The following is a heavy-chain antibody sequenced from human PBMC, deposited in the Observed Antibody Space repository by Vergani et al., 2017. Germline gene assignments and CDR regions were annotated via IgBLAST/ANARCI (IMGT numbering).Heavy chain of an antibody. V-gene: IGHV1-2*02. Sequence: QVQLVQSAAEVKKPGASVKVSCKASGYTFTDYFMHWVRQAPGQGLEWMGWINPNSGGTNYAQKFQGRVTMTRDTSISTAYMELSNLRSDDTAVYYCARVGTSSNRDYFDYWGQGTLVTVSS. J-gene: IGHJ4*02. CDR2: INPNSGGT. D-gene: IGHD2-2*01. CDR3: ARVGTSSNRDYFDY. CDR1: GYTFTDYF.